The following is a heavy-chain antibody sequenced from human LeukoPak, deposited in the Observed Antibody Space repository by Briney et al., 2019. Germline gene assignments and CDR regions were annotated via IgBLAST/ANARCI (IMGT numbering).Heavy chain of an antibody. V-gene: IGHV4-38-2*02. J-gene: IGHJ5*02. CDR2: IYHSGST. CDR3: ARSLLWFGEPSGWFDP. Sequence: SETLSLTCTVSGYSISSGYYWGWIRQPPGKGLEWIGSIYHSGSTYYNPSLKSRVTISVDTSKNQFSLKLSSVTAADTAVYYCARSLLWFGEPSGWFDPWGQGTLVTVSS. D-gene: IGHD3-10*01. CDR1: GYSISSGYY.